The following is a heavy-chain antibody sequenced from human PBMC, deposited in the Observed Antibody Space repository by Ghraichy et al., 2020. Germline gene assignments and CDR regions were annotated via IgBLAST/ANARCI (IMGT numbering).Heavy chain of an antibody. CDR3: AREWQHDY. V-gene: IGHV3-30-3*01. CDR2: ISYEDSKK. J-gene: IGHJ4*02. Sequence: GGSLRLSCAASGFTFSSHAMVWVRRAPGKGLECVALISYEDSKKYYADSVKGRFTISRDNSENTLYLHMNSLRVEDTAVYYCAREWQHDYWGRGTPVTVSS. D-gene: IGHD5-24*01. CDR1: GFTFSSHA.